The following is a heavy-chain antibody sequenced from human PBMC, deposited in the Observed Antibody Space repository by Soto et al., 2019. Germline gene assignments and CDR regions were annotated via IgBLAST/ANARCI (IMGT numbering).Heavy chain of an antibody. J-gene: IGHJ4*02. D-gene: IGHD6-6*01. CDR1: GYTFTSYA. Sequence: ASVKVSCKASGYTFTSYAMHWVRQAPGQRLEWMGWINAGNGNTKYSQKFQGRVTITRDTSASTAYMELSSLRSEDTAVYYCGRAKGYSSSSDLYWGQGTLVTVSS. CDR2: INAGNGNT. V-gene: IGHV1-3*01. CDR3: GRAKGYSSSSDLY.